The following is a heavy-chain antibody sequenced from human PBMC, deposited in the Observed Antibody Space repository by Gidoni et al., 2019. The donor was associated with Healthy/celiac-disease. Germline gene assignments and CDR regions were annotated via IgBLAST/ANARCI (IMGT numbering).Heavy chain of an antibody. Sequence: HVQLVQSGAEEKKPGSSVNVSCKASGGTFSSYAISWVRQAPGQGHEWRGGIIPIFGTANYAQKFRGRVTITADESTSTNYMELSSMRSEDTAVYYCARWSYSSGDDFDIWGQGTMVTGSS. CDR2: IIPIFGTA. CDR3: ARWSYSSGDDFDI. J-gene: IGHJ3*02. V-gene: IGHV1-69*01. D-gene: IGHD6-19*01. CDR1: GGTFSSYA.